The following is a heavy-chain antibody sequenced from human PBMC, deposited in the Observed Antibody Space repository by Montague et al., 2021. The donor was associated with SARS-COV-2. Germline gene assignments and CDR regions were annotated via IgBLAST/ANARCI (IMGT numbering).Heavy chain of an antibody. Sequence: SLRLSCAASGFSFSSYEMNWVRQAPGKGLEWVSYISSSGSTISYADSVKGRFTISRDNAKNSLYLQMNSLRAEDTAVYYCARVFATVGAMDRNDYWGQGTLVTVSS. CDR3: ARVFATVGAMDRNDY. D-gene: IGHD1-26*01. CDR2: ISSSGSTI. CDR1: GFSFSSYE. V-gene: IGHV3-48*03. J-gene: IGHJ4*02.